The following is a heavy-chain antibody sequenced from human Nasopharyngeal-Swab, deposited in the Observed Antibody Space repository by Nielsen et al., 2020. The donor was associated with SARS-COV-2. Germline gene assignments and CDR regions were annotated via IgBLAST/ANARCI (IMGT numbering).Heavy chain of an antibody. V-gene: IGHV3-48*03. D-gene: IGHD6-13*01. CDR2: ISSSGSTI. CDR3: AKKDKLQHLDAFDS. CDR1: GFTFSSYE. J-gene: IGHJ3*02. Sequence: GESLKISCAASGFTFSSYEMNWVRQAPGKGLEWVSYISSSGSTIYYADSVKGRFTISRDNAKNSLYLQMNSLRAEDTAVYYCAKKDKLQHLDAFDSWGQGTVVTVAS.